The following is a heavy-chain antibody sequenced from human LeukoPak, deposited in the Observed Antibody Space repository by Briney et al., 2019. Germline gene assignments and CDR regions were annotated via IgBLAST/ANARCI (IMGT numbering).Heavy chain of an antibody. CDR2: ISIGGGSV. Sequence: KSGGSLRLSCAASGFTYTDYYMSWIRQAPGKGLEWVSHISIGGGSVDYADSVKGRFTISRDNTKKSVYLQMNSLRVEDTAVYYCARDNIYYDYWGQGILVTVSS. CDR3: ARDNIYYDY. D-gene: IGHD3-22*01. CDR1: GFTYTDYY. V-gene: IGHV3-11*04. J-gene: IGHJ4*02.